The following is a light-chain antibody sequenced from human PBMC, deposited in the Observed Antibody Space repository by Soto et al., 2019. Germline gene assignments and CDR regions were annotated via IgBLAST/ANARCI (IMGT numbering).Light chain of an antibody. CDR2: HAS. J-gene: IGKJ2*01. Sequence: DIQMTQSPSSLSASIGDRVTITCQASQNITNNLSWYQQKPGKAPNLLIYHASKLAKGVTSRFSGSGSGTDFSFIISSLQPEDFAVYYCQQNYNTPPFTFGQGTKVDIK. V-gene: IGKV1-33*01. CDR3: QQNYNTPPFT. CDR1: QNITNN.